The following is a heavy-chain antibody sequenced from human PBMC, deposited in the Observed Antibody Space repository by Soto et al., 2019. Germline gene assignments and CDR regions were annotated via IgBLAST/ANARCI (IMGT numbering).Heavy chain of an antibody. D-gene: IGHD3-22*01. V-gene: IGHV3-11*01. CDR2: ITSGATT. Sequence: QVQLVKSGGGLVKPGGSLRLSCAASGFTFSDYYMTWIRQAPGKGLEWVSSITSGATTYYADSVKGRFTISRDNAKNSLFLQLNSLRAEDTAVYFCATDPDSSAYYGMDVWGQGTTVTVSS. CDR1: GFTFSDYY. J-gene: IGHJ6*02. CDR3: ATDPDSSAYYGMDV.